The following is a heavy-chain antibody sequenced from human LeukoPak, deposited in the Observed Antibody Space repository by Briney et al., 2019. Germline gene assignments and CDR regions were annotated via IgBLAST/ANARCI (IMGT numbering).Heavy chain of an antibody. CDR1: GFTFADYG. D-gene: IGHD3/OR15-3a*01. J-gene: IGHJ4*02. V-gene: IGHV3-49*04. Sequence: GGSLRLSCLASGFTFADYGLGWVRQAPGMGLEWVAFTRSKLYGGAPEYDASVRGRFSVSREDSTSIAYLQMNSLKTEDTAVYYSARGRTVTGAKYYFDYWSQGTLVTASS. CDR3: ARGRTVTGAKYYFDY. CDR2: TRSKLYGGAP.